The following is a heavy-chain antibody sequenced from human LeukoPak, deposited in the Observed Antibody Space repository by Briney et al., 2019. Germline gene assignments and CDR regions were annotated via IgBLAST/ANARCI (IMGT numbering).Heavy chain of an antibody. J-gene: IGHJ4*02. Sequence: SETLSLTCSASGASISSSSYYWGWIRQPPGKGLEWIGNIHYSGISYYSPSLKSRVTISVDTSKNQFSLKLSSVTAADTAVYYCARLSSGLDYWGQGTLVTVSS. V-gene: IGHV4-39*01. CDR3: ARLSSGLDY. CDR2: IHYSGIS. D-gene: IGHD3-22*01. CDR1: GASISSSSYY.